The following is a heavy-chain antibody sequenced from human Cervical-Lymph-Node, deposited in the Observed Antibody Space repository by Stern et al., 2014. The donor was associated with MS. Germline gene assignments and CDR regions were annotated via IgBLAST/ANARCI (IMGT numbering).Heavy chain of an antibody. J-gene: IGHJ3*02. CDR1: GVSLSTRGMC. CDR2: IGWDDVK. V-gene: IGHV2-70*01. Sequence: GESGPALEQPTQTLKLTCTLSGVSLSTRGMCVSWLRQPPGKARDGLATIGWDDVKYYSTSLKTRLTISKDTSKNQVVLTMTNLDPVDTATYYCALIHHDSSGLGAFDIWGQGTMVTVSS. CDR3: ALIHHDSSGLGAFDI. D-gene: IGHD3-22*01.